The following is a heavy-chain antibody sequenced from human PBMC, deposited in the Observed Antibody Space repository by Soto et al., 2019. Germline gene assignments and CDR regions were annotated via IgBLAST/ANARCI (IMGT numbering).Heavy chain of an antibody. V-gene: IGHV4-4*07. Sequence: SETLSLTCTVSGDSFSGFYWTWIRQPAGKGLEWIGRIFGSGSTNYNPSFQSRVTMSVDTSRKQFSLNMNSVTAADTAVYYCARERSSGWYYFDYWGQGMLVTVS. CDR3: ARERSSGWYYFDY. D-gene: IGHD6-19*01. CDR2: IFGSGST. CDR1: GDSFSGFY. J-gene: IGHJ4*01.